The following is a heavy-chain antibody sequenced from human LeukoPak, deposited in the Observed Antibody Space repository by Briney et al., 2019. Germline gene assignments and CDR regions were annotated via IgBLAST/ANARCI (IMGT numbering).Heavy chain of an antibody. CDR2: TYNSEST. V-gene: IGHV4-59*01. CDR1: GASINSYY. Sequence: SETLSLTCSVSGASINSYYWNWLRQPPGKGLEWIGNTYNSESTNYNPSLTSRVTISLDTSKNQFSLKMSSVTAADTAVYYCAKDWELGSWGQGTLVTISS. CDR3: AKDWELGS. D-gene: IGHD1-26*01. J-gene: IGHJ5*02.